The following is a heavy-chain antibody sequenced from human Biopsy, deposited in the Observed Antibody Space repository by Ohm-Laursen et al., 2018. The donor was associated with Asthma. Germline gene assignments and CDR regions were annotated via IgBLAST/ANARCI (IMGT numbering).Heavy chain of an antibody. D-gene: IGHD2-21*02. CDR1: GDSIDSGDYS. V-gene: IGHV4-30-2*06. CDR2: IYRNGDT. J-gene: IGHJ4*02. Sequence: SDTLSLTWGVSGDSIDSGDYSWTWIRQSPGVGLEWIGYIYRNGDTYYNPTLKNRVTISIDRSKDQFSLRLRSVTAADTAVYYRARGWNCGGDCYSLDYWGQGTLVTVSS. CDR3: ARGWNCGGDCYSLDY.